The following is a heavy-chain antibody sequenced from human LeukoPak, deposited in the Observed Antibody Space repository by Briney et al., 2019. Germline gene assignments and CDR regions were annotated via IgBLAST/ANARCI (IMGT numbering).Heavy chain of an antibody. D-gene: IGHD2-15*01. CDR2: INHSGST. CDR1: GGSFSGYY. CDR3: ARAPLLIGAFDI. J-gene: IGHJ3*02. V-gene: IGHV4-34*01. Sequence: SETLSLTCAVYGGSFSGYYWSWIRQPPGKGLEWIGEINHSGSTNYNPSLKSRVTISVDTSKNQFSLKLSSVAAADTAVYYCARAPLLIGAFDIWGQGTRVTVSS.